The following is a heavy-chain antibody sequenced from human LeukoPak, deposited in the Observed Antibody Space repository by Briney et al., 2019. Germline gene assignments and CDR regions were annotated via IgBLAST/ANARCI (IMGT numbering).Heavy chain of an antibody. Sequence: SETLSLTCTVSGGSISSGDYYWSWIRQPPGKGLEWIGYIYYSGSTYYNPSLKSRVTISVDTSKNQLSLKLSSVTAADTAVYYCARAPRELLLNWFDPWGQGTLVTVSS. CDR2: IYYSGST. CDR3: ARAPRELLLNWFDP. D-gene: IGHD2-15*01. J-gene: IGHJ5*02. CDR1: GGSISSGDYY. V-gene: IGHV4-30-4*01.